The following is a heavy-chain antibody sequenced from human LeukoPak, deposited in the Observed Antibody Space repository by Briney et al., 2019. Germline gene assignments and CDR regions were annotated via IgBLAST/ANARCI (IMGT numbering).Heavy chain of an antibody. V-gene: IGHV4-39*02. Sequence: SETLSLTCTVSGGSISSRSYYWGWIRQPPGKGLEWIGSIYHSGSTYYNPSLKSRVTISVHTSNNQFSLKLSSVTAADTAVYYCAKEIWPTVTTPGRTYFDYWGQGTLVTVSS. J-gene: IGHJ4*02. D-gene: IGHD4-17*01. CDR3: AKEIWPTVTTPGRTYFDY. CDR1: GGSISSRSYY. CDR2: IYHSGST.